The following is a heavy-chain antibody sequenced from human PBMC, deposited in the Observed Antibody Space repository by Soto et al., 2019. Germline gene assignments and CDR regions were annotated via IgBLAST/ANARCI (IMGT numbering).Heavy chain of an antibody. CDR2: ARNKVNSYIT. D-gene: IGHD2-8*01. CDR3: ASLMGTSFDY. J-gene: IGHJ4*02. V-gene: IGHV3-72*01. Sequence: EVQLVESGGGLVQPGGSLRLSCAASGFIFSDHYMDWVRQAPGKGLEWVGRARNKVNSYITDNAASVRGRFTVTRDDSRDSMYLQMNSLKTEDTAVYYCASLMGTSFDYWGQGTLVTVSS. CDR1: GFIFSDHY.